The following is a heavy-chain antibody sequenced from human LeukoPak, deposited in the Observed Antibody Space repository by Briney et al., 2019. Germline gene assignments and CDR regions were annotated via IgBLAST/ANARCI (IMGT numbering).Heavy chain of an antibody. Sequence: GGSLRLSCAAPGFTFSSYAMSWVRQAPGKGLEWVSAISGSGGSTYYADSVKGRFTISRDNSKNTLYLQMNSLRAEDTAVYYCAKDMVVPAAPTGVDYWGQGTLVTVSS. CDR3: AKDMVVPAAPTGVDY. D-gene: IGHD2-2*01. V-gene: IGHV3-23*01. CDR2: ISGSGGST. J-gene: IGHJ4*02. CDR1: GFTFSSYA.